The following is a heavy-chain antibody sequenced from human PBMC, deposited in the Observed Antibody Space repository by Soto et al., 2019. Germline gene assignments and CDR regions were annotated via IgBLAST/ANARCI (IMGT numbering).Heavy chain of an antibody. Sequence: GESLKISCAASGLTFSSYGMHWVRQAPGKGLEWVALIWYDGSNKYYADSVKGRFTISRDNSKSTLYLQMNSLRAEDTAVYYCAKGSGSFNYYYYYYMDVWGKGTTVTVSS. CDR1: GLTFSSYG. CDR3: AKGSGSFNYYYYYYMDV. J-gene: IGHJ6*03. V-gene: IGHV3-33*06. D-gene: IGHD3-10*01. CDR2: IWYDGSNK.